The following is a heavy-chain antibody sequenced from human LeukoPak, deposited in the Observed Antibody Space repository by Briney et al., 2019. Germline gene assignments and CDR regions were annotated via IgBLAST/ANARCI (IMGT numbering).Heavy chain of an antibody. CDR2: ISTSGNYI. V-gene: IGHV3-11*03. D-gene: IGHD3-9*01. CDR3: ARPRIAWSSHWYFEV. CDR1: GFTFSDYY. J-gene: IGHJ2*01. Sequence: GGSLRLSCAASGFTFSDYYMSWIRQAPGKGLEWVSYISTSGNYIKDAVSVKGRFTISRDNAKNSLFLRMSSLRVEDTAVYYCARPRIAWSSHWYFEVWGRGTLVTVSS.